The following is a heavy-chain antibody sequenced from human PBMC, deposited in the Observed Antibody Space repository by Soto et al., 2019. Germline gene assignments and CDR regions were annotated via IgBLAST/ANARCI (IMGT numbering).Heavy chain of an antibody. CDR2: INAGNGNT. D-gene: IGHD3-22*01. J-gene: IGHJ5*02. CDR1: GYTFTSYA. V-gene: IGHV1-3*05. CDR3: ERVIVETTGTNWFDP. Sequence: QVQLVQSGAEEKKPGASVKVSCKASGYTFTSYAMHWVRQAPGQRLEWMGWINAGNGNTKYSQKFQGRVTITRDTSEXTAYMELSSLRSEDTVVYYCERVIVETTGTNWFDPWGQGTLVTVSS.